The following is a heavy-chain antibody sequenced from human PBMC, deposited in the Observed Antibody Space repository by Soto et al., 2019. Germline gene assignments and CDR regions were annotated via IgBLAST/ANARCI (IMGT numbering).Heavy chain of an antibody. CDR1: GFTFSTYW. CDR2: IKQDGREK. Sequence: EVLLVGSGGGLVQPGGSLRLSCAAYGFTFSTYWMSWVRQAPGKGLEWVANIKQDGREKYYVDSVKGRFTISRDNAKNSLYLQMDSLRAEDTAVYYCVRDVAGIAARPGYFDPWGQGTLVTVSS. V-gene: IGHV3-7*01. J-gene: IGHJ5*02. CDR3: VRDVAGIAARPGYFDP. D-gene: IGHD6-6*01.